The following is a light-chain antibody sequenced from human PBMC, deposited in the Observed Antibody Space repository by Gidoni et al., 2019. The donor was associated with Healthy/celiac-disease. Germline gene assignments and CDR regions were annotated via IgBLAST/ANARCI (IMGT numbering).Light chain of an antibody. CDR1: QSVSSSY. J-gene: IGKJ1*01. CDR3: QQYGSSRGT. Sequence: EIVLTQSPGTLSLSPGARATLSCRASQSVSSSYLAWYQQKPGQAPRLLIYGASSRATGIPPRFSGSGSGTDFTLTISRLEPEDFAVYYCQQYGSSRGTFXQXTKVEIK. CDR2: GAS. V-gene: IGKV3-20*01.